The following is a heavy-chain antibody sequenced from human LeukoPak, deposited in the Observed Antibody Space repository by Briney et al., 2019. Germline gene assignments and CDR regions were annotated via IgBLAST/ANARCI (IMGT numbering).Heavy chain of an antibody. Sequence: GGSLRLSCAASGFTFSSYGMHWVRQAPGKGPEWVAVISYDGSNKYYADSVKGRFTISGDNSKNTLYLQMNSLRAEDTAVYYCAKASVAGIFDYWGQGTLVTVSS. J-gene: IGHJ4*02. CDR2: ISYDGSNK. V-gene: IGHV3-30*18. D-gene: IGHD6-19*01. CDR1: GFTFSSYG. CDR3: AKASVAGIFDY.